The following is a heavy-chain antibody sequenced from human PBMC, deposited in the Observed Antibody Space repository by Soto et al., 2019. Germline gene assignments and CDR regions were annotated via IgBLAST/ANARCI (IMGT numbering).Heavy chain of an antibody. D-gene: IGHD5-18*01. Sequence: ETLSLTCAVYGGSFSGYYWSWIRQPPGKGLEWIGEINHSGSTNYNPSLKSRVTISVDTSKNQFSLKLSSVTAADTAVYYCARATAMSSYNWFDPWGQGTLVTVSS. CDR1: GGSFSGYY. J-gene: IGHJ5*02. V-gene: IGHV4-34*01. CDR2: INHSGST. CDR3: ARATAMSSYNWFDP.